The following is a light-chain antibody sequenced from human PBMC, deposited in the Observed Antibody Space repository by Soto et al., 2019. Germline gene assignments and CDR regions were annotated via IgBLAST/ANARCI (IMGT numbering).Light chain of an antibody. J-gene: IGLJ2*01. CDR2: LDSDGSH. CDR1: SGHSSYA. Sequence: QPVLTQSPSASASLGASVKLTCTLSSGHSSYAIAWHQQQPEKGPRYLMKLDSDGSHTKGDAIPDRFSGSSSGAERYLTSSSLQSEDEADYSCQTWGTGIHVVFGGGTKLTVL. CDR3: QTWGTGIHVV. V-gene: IGLV4-69*01.